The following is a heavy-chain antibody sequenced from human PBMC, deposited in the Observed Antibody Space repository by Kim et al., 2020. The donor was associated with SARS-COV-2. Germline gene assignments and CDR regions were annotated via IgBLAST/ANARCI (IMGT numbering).Heavy chain of an antibody. CDR3: ANLKTLGS. V-gene: IGHV3-30*18. Sequence: GGSLRLSCVASGFTFSSYGLHWVRQAPGKGLEWVALISIDGSKTYYADAVKGRFTISRDNSKNTLYLQMSSLRAEDTAVYYCANLKTLGSWGQGTLVTV. D-gene: IGHD3-9*01. CDR2: ISIDGSKT. J-gene: IGHJ4*02. CDR1: GFTFSSYG.